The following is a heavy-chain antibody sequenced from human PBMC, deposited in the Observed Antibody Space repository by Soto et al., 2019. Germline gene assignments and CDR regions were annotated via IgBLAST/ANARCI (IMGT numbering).Heavy chain of an antibody. Sequence: GGSLRLSCAASGFTFSSYSMNWVRQAPGKGLEWVSSISSSSSYIYYADSVKGRFTISRDNAKNSLYLQMNSLRAEDTAVYYCARASAAVVSVAGMDVWGQGTTVTVSS. V-gene: IGHV3-21*01. J-gene: IGHJ6*02. CDR3: ARASAAVVSVAGMDV. CDR1: GFTFSSYS. D-gene: IGHD6-13*01. CDR2: ISSSSSYI.